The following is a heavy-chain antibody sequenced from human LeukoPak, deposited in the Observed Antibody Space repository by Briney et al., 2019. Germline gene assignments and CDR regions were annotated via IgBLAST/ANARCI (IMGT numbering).Heavy chain of an antibody. J-gene: IGHJ5*02. Sequence: GGSLRLSCAASGFTFSSYVMSWVRQAPGKGLEWVSGISGSGGSTSYADSVKGRFTISRDNSKSTLFLQMNSLRAEDTAVYHCAKGSGGAAFDPWGQGTLVTVSS. CDR3: AKGSGGAAFDP. V-gene: IGHV3-23*01. D-gene: IGHD2-15*01. CDR1: GFTFSSYV. CDR2: ISGSGGST.